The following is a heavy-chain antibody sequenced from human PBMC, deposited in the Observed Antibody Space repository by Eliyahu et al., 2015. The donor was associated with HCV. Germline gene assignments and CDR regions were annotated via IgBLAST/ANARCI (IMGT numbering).Heavy chain of an antibody. CDR3: IYCSGGDCLKAPRYGLDV. Sequence: EVQLVESGGGLVXPGGSQRLSCSGSGXPFSTCSMAWVRQVPGKGLEWVSSISRDSSTIYQADSVKGRFTISRDNVNKLLYLQMRSLRAEDTAVYYCIYCSGGDCLKAPRYGLDVWGQGTTVTVSS. J-gene: IGHJ6*01. V-gene: IGHV3-21*01. D-gene: IGHD2-15*01. CDR1: GXPFSTCS. CDR2: ISRDSSTI.